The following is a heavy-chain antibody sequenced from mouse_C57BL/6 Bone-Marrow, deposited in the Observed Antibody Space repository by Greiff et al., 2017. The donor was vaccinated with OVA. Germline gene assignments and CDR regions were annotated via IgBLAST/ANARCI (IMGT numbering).Heavy chain of an antibody. Sequence: QVQLQQPGAELVKPGASVKLSCKASGYTFTSYWMQWVKQRPGQGLEWIGEIDPSDSYTNYNQKFKGKATLTVDTSSSTAYMQLSSLTSEDSAVYYCARTTDGYFDVWGTGTTVTVSS. J-gene: IGHJ1*03. CDR2: IDPSDSYT. V-gene: IGHV1-50*01. D-gene: IGHD2-12*01. CDR3: ARTTDGYFDV. CDR1: GYTFTSYW.